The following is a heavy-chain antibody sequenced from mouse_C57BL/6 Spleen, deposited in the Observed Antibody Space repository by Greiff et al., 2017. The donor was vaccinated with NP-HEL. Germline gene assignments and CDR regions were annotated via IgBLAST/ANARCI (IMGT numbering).Heavy chain of an antibody. J-gene: IGHJ3*01. CDR2: IYPGDGDT. Sequence: VQLVESGAELVKPGASVKISCKASGYAFSSYWMNWVKQRPGKGLEWIGQIYPGDGDTNYNGKFKGKATLTADKSSSTAYMQLSSLTSEDSAVYFCARYYYGSSPFAYWGQGTLVTVSA. D-gene: IGHD1-1*01. V-gene: IGHV1-80*01. CDR3: ARYYYGSSPFAY. CDR1: GYAFSSYW.